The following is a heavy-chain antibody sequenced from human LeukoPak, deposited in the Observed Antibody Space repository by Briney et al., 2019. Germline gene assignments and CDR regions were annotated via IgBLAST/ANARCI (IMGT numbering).Heavy chain of an antibody. D-gene: IGHD5-12*01. CDR2: IYYSGST. V-gene: IGHV4-39*01. Sequence: KPSETLSLTCTVSGGSISSSSYYWGWIRQPPGKGLEWIGSIYYSGSTYYNPSLESRVTISVDMSNNQFSLKLSSVTAADTAVYYCARMRLYSGYDLDCWGQGTLVTVSS. J-gene: IGHJ4*02. CDR3: ARMRLYSGYDLDC. CDR1: GGSISSSSYY.